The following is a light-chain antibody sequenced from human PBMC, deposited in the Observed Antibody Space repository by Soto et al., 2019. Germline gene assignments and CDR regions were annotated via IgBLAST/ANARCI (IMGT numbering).Light chain of an antibody. CDR1: SSDVGGYNY. CDR2: DVS. Sequence: QSALTQPASVSGCPGQSITISCTGTSSDVGGYNYVSWYQQHPGKAPKLLISDVSNRPSGVSNRFSGSKSGNTASLTISGLQAEDEADYYCSSYTSSTTLSYVFGTGTKLTVL. J-gene: IGLJ1*01. V-gene: IGLV2-14*01. CDR3: SSYTSSTTLSYV.